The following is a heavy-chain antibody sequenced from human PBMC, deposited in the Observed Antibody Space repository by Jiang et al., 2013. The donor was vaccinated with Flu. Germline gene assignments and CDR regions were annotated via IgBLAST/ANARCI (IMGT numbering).Heavy chain of an antibody. D-gene: IGHD3-16*01. CDR2: IYFSGST. CDR3: ASWGVMGLGGYYYNGVDV. V-gene: IGHV4-59*01. J-gene: IGHJ6*02. Sequence: GPGLVKPSETLSLTCTVSGGSIINNYWSWIRQPPGKGLEWIGYIYFSGSTNYNPSLKSRLTMSVETSKNQFSLKLSSVTAADTAVYYCASWGVMGLGGYYYNGVDVWGQGDHGHRLL. CDR1: GGSIINNY.